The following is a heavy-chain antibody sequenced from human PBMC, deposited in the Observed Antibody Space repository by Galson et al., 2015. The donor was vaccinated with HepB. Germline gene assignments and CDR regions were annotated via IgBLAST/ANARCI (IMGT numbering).Heavy chain of an antibody. CDR3: ARGPRFVATPLYYYYMDV. D-gene: IGHD5-12*01. CDR2: IYPGDSDT. V-gene: IGHV5-51*01. J-gene: IGHJ6*03. CDR1: GYSFTSYW. Sequence: QSGAEVKKPGESLKISCKGSGYSFTSYWIGWVRQMPGKGLEWMGIIYPGDSDTRYSPSFQGQVTISADKSISTAYLQWSSLKASDTAMYYCARGPRFVATPLYYYYMDVWGKGTTVTVSS.